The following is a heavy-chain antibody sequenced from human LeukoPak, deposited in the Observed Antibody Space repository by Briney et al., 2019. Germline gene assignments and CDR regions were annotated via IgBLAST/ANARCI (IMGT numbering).Heavy chain of an antibody. CDR2: IIPIFGTA. Sequence: SVKVSCKASGGTFSSYAISWVRQTPGQGLEWMGRIIPIFGTANYAQKFQGRVTITTDESTSTAYMELSSLRSEDTAVYYCARAVLVSGYPQNFAYWGQGTLVTVSS. D-gene: IGHD3-3*01. J-gene: IGHJ4*02. V-gene: IGHV1-69*05. CDR1: GGTFSSYA. CDR3: ARAVLVSGYPQNFAY.